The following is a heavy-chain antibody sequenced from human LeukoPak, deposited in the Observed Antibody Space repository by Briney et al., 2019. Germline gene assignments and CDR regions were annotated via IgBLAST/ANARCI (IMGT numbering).Heavy chain of an antibody. J-gene: IGHJ4*02. D-gene: IGHD3-22*01. CDR1: GFTFSSYA. Sequence: GGSLRLSCAASGFTFSSYAMSWVRQAPGKGLEWVSAISGSGGSTYYADSVKGRFTISRDNSKNTLYLQMTSLRAEDTAVYYCAKGRGRDSSGSFDYWGQGTLVTVSS. CDR3: AKGRGRDSSGSFDY. CDR2: ISGSGGST. V-gene: IGHV3-23*01.